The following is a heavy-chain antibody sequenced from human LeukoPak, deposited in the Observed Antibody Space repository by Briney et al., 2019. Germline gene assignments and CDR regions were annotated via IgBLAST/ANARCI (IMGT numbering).Heavy chain of an antibody. D-gene: IGHD4-11*01. V-gene: IGHV3-21*01. J-gene: IGHJ4*02. CDR2: ISSSSSYI. CDR1: GFTFSSYS. Sequence: PGGSLRLSCAASGFTFSSYSMNWVRQAPGKGLEWVSSISSSSSYIYYADSVKGRFTISRDNAKNSLYLQLSSLSTEDTAVYYCANNYIDNSFQYWGQGKLVTVSS. CDR3: ANNYIDNSFQY.